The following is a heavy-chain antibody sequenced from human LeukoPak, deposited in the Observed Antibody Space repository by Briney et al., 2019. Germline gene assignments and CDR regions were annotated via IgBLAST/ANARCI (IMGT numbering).Heavy chain of an antibody. CDR2: INTKTGNP. D-gene: IGHD5-18*01. V-gene: IGHV7-4-1*02. Sequence: ASVKVSCKASEYTFTSYSMNWVRQAPGQGLEWMGWINTKTGNPAYAQGFTGRFVFSLDTSVSTAYLQISSLKVEDTAVYYCAQDTSTDVFNYWGQGTLVTVSS. J-gene: IGHJ4*02. CDR1: EYTFTSYS. CDR3: AQDTSTDVFNY.